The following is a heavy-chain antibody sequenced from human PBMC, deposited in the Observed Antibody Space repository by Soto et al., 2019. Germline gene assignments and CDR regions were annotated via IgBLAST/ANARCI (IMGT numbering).Heavy chain of an antibody. CDR2: ISSYNDNT. D-gene: IGHD1-26*01. J-gene: IGHJ5*01. V-gene: IGHV1-18*01. Sequence: ASVKVSCKASGYTFDSYVISWVRQAPGQGLEWMGWISSYNDNTKYAQKLQGRVTMTTDTSTSTAYMDPRSLRSDDTAVYYCARGWVSGSYVGWFDSWGQGTLVTVSS. CDR3: ARGWVSGSYVGWFDS. CDR1: GYTFDSYV.